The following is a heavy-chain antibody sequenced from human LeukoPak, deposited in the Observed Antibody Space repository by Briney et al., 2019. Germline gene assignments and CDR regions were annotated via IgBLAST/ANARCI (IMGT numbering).Heavy chain of an antibody. J-gene: IGHJ4*02. D-gene: IGHD2-15*01. V-gene: IGHV3-23*01. CDR1: GFTFNTYA. CDR2: ISTTGANT. Sequence: GGSLRLSCAASGFTFNTYAMSWVRQAPGKGLEWVSTISTTGANTYYADSVKGRFTISRDNSKNTQFLQMNSLRGEDTAVYYCLGYCSGGSCYSGAHWGQGTLVTVSS. CDR3: LGYCSGGSCYSGAH.